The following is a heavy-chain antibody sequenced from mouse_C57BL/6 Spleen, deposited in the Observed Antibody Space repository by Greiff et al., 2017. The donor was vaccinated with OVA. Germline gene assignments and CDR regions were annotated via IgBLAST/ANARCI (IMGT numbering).Heavy chain of an antibody. V-gene: IGHV1-22*01. J-gene: IGHJ2*01. CDR1: GYTFTDYN. CDR3: ARKSNYEGYFDY. Sequence: VQLQQSGPELVKPGASVKMSCKASGYTFTDYNMHWVKQSHGKSLEWIGYINPNNGGTSYNQKFKGKATLTVDKSSSTAYMELRSLTSEDSAVYYCARKSNYEGYFDYWGQGTTLTVSS. CDR2: INPNNGGT. D-gene: IGHD2-5*01.